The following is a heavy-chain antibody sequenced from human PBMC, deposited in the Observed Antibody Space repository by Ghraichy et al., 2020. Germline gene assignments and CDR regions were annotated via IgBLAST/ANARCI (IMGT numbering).Heavy chain of an antibody. Sequence: ESLNISCTVSGGSISNYYWSWIRQPPGKGLECIGYIYYTGRTNYNPSLKSRVTISVDTSKNQFSLKLSSVTAADTAVYYCARHVSSGYDFWGQGTLVTVSS. J-gene: IGHJ4*02. CDR2: IYYTGRT. CDR1: GGSISNYY. D-gene: IGHD5-12*01. V-gene: IGHV4-59*08. CDR3: ARHVSSGYDF.